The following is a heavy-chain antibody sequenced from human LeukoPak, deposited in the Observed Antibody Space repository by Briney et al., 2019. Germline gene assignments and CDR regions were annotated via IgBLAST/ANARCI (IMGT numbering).Heavy chain of an antibody. J-gene: IGHJ4*02. CDR1: GFTFSSYG. CDR2: IWYDGSNK. D-gene: IGHD3-10*01. CDR3: ARLYGSGDYYADY. V-gene: IGHV3-33*01. Sequence: PGRSLRLSCAASGFTFSSYGMHWVRQAPGEGLEWVALIWYDGSNKYYADSVRGRFTISRDISKNTLYLQMNSLRAEDTAVYYCARLYGSGDYYADYWGQGTLVTVSS.